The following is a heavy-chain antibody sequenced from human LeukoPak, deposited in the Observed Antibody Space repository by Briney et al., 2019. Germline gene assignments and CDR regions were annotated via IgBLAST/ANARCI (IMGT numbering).Heavy chain of an antibody. V-gene: IGHV1-24*01. CDR2: LDPEDGET. CDR1: GHTLTDLS. Sequence: GASVKVSCKVPGHTLTDLSTHWVRQTPGGGLEWMGGLDPEDGETIYAQKFQGRVTMTEDTSTDTAYMELSSLRSEDTAVYYCATGGIYSLLDYWGQGTLVAVSS. CDR3: ATGGIYSLLDY. J-gene: IGHJ4*02. D-gene: IGHD1-26*01.